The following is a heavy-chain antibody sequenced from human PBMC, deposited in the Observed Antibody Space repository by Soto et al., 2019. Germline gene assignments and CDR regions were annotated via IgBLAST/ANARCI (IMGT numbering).Heavy chain of an antibody. CDR2: ISTSSSYI. CDR1: GFTFTSYN. Sequence: GGSLRLSCAASGFTFTSYNMHWVRQAPGKGLEWVSSISTSSSYIYYADSVKGRSTISRDNAKRSLFLQMNSLRGEDTAVYYCARGVDNAWHCFYWGQGTLVTVSS. J-gene: IGHJ4*02. V-gene: IGHV3-21*01. D-gene: IGHD2-21*02. CDR3: ARGVDNAWHCFY.